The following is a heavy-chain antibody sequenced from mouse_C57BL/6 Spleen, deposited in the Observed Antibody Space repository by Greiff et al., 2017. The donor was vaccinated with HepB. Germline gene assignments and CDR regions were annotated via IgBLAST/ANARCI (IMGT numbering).Heavy chain of an antibody. Sequence: EVQLQESGGDLVKPGGSLKLSCAASGFTFSSYGMSWVRQTPDKRLEWVATISSGGSYTYYPDSVKGRFTISRDNATNTLYLQMSRLKSEDTAMYYCARGTITTVDEFYFDCCGQRTTLTVSP. V-gene: IGHV5-6*01. CDR3: ARGTITTVDEFYFDC. CDR2: ISSGGSYT. CDR1: GFTFSSYG. J-gene: IGHJ2*01. D-gene: IGHD1-1*01.